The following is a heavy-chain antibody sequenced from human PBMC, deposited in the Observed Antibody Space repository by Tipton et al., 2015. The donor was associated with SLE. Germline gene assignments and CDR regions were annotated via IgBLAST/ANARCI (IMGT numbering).Heavy chain of an antibody. CDR1: GGSFSGYY. CDR3: ASGHYYDSSGYYFDY. D-gene: IGHD3-22*01. Sequence: GLVKPSETLSLTCAVYGGSFSGYYWSWIRQPPGKGLEWIGEINQSGSTNYNPSLKSRVTISVDRSKNQFSLKLSSVTAADTAVYYCASGHYYDSSGYYFDYWGQGTLVTVSS. V-gene: IGHV4-34*01. J-gene: IGHJ4*02. CDR2: INQSGST.